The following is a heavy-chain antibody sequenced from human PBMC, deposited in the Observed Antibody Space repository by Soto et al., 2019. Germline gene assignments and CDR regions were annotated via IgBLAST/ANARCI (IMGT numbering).Heavy chain of an antibody. CDR1: GFTFSSYA. V-gene: IGHV3-23*01. J-gene: IGHJ4*02. CDR2: ISGSGGST. CDR3: AKAQEAPHFYVDTAMAFKYYFDY. Sequence: PGVSRRLTCASSGFTFSSYAMRWVRQAPGKGLEWVSAISGSGGSTYYADSVKGRFTISRDNSKNTLYLQMNSLRAEDTAVYYCAKAQEAPHFYVDTAMAFKYYFDYWGQGTLVTVSS. D-gene: IGHD5-18*01.